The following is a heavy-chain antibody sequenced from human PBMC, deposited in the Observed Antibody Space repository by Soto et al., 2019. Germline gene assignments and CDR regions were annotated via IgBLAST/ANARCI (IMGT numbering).Heavy chain of an antibody. CDR2: INHSGST. CDR3: ARVRNVLLWFGESSARFDP. J-gene: IGHJ5*02. V-gene: IGHV4-34*01. CDR1: GGSFSGYY. D-gene: IGHD3-10*01. Sequence: SETLSLTCAVYGGSFSGYYWSWIRQPPGKGLEWIGEINHSGSTNYNPSLKSRDNISVDTSKNQFSQKQSSMTAADTAVYYCARVRNVLLWFGESSARFDPWGQGTLVTVS.